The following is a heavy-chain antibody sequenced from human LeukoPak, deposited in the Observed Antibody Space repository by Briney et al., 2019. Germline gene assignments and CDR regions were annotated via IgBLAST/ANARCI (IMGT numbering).Heavy chain of an antibody. D-gene: IGHD3-9*01. CDR2: VSGSGNTI. Sequence: GGSLRLSCAASGFSFTTYALSWVRQAPGKGLEWISVVSGSGNTIYYADSVKGRFTISRDNSKNTLYLQMNSLRAEDTAVYYCATSGHVLRYFDWLLGAFDIWGQGTMVTVSS. V-gene: IGHV3-23*01. CDR3: ATSGHVLRYFDWLLGAFDI. J-gene: IGHJ3*02. CDR1: GFSFTTYA.